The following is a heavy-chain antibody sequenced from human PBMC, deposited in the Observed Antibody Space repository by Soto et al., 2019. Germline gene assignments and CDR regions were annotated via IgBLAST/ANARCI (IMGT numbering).Heavy chain of an antibody. Sequence: ASVKFSCKASGYTFTGYYMHWVRPAPGQGLEWMGWINPNSGGTNYAQKFQGRVTMTRDTSISTAYMELSRLRSDDTAVYYCARDRSVVTPWYYYYGMDVWGQGTTVTVSS. D-gene: IGHD2-21*02. V-gene: IGHV1-2*02. CDR2: INPNSGGT. CDR1: GYTFTGYY. CDR3: ARDRSVVTPWYYYYGMDV. J-gene: IGHJ6*02.